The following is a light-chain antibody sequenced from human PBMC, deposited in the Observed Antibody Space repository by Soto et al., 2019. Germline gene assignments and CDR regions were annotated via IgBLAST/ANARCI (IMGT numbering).Light chain of an antibody. V-gene: IGKV1-5*03. J-gene: IGKJ2*01. CDR1: QDIGSY. CDR3: QQYNDYQYT. Sequence: DIQMTQSPSSLSASVGDRVTITCQASQDIGSYLNWYQHKPGKAPKLLIYKATNVQTGVPSRFSGSGSGTEFSLTISSLQPEDFAIYYCQQYNDYQYTFGQGTKLEIK. CDR2: KAT.